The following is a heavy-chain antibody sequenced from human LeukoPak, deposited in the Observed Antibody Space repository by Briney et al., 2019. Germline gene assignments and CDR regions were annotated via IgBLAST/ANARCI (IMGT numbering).Heavy chain of an antibody. D-gene: IGHD2-15*01. V-gene: IGHV1-69*13. CDR2: IIPIFGTA. CDR1: GGTFSSYA. J-gene: IGHJ4*02. Sequence: SVKVSCKASGGTFSSYAISWVRQAPGQGLEWMGGIIPIFGTANYAQKFQGRVTIIADESTSTAYMELSSLRSEDTAVYYCANLGDCSGGSCSGVPDYWGQGTLVTVSS. CDR3: ANLGDCSGGSCSGVPDY.